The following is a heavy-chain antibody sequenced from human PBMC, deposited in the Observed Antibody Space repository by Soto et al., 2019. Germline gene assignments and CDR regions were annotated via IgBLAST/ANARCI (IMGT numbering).Heavy chain of an antibody. D-gene: IGHD3-10*01. Sequence: GGSLRLSCAASGFTFSSYGMHWVRQAPGKGLEWVAVIWYDGSNKYYADSVKGRFTISRDNSKNTLYLQMNSLRAEDTAVYYCARGWGSYYNAQPYYFDYWGQGTLVTVSS. CDR2: IWYDGSNK. CDR3: ARGWGSYYNAQPYYFDY. J-gene: IGHJ4*02. CDR1: GFTFSSYG. V-gene: IGHV3-33*01.